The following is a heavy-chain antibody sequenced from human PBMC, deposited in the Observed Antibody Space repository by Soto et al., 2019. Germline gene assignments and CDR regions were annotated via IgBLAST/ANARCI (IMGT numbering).Heavy chain of an antibody. J-gene: IGHJ4*02. Sequence: PGGSLRLSCVAYGFAFDQYWMHWVRQAAGKGLEWVSRISDDGARIDYADFVKGRFTIARVNAKNTLFLQMRSLRGEDTAVYYCTRGPRPSSTGSGVHWCRGALVTVFS. D-gene: IGHD3-10*01. CDR3: TRGPRPSSTGSGVH. CDR2: ISDDGARI. CDR1: GFAFDQYW. V-gene: IGHV3-74*01.